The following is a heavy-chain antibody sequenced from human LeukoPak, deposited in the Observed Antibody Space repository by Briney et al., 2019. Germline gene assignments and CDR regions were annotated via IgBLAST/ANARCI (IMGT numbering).Heavy chain of an antibody. D-gene: IGHD4-17*01. CDR2: INSSSSYI. CDR3: ARDLHGDYVFDY. CDR1: GFTFSSYS. J-gene: IGHJ4*02. V-gene: IGHV3-21*01. Sequence: GGSLTLSRPASGFTFSSYSMNWVRQAPGKGLEWVSSINSSSSYIYYADSVKGRFTISRDNAKNSLYLQMNSLRAEDTAVYYCARDLHGDYVFDYWGQGTLVTVSS.